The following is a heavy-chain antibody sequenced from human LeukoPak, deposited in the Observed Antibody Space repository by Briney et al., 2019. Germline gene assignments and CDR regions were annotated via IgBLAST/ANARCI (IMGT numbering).Heavy chain of an antibody. D-gene: IGHD6-13*01. J-gene: IGHJ4*02. CDR2: ISAYNGNT. Sequence: ASVKVSCKASGYTFTSYGISWVRQASGQGLEWMGWISAYNGNTNYAQKLQGRVTMTTDTSTSTAYMELRSLRSDDAAVYYCARGVGIAAAGTWSCDYWGQGTLVTVSS. CDR3: ARGVGIAAAGTWSCDY. V-gene: IGHV1-18*01. CDR1: GYTFTSYG.